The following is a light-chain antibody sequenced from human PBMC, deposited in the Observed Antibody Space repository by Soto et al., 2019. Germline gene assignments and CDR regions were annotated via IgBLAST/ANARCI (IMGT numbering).Light chain of an antibody. CDR3: QQTFSTPRT. Sequence: NHMPQSPGSLSASLGDRVPITCRASQNVRSYLNWYQQKPGKAPNLLIYETSTLQSGVPSRFSGDGYGTDFTLSISSLHPEDFATYYCQQTFSTPRTSGQRAEVDI. V-gene: IGKV1-39*01. CDR2: ETS. CDR1: QNVRSY. J-gene: IGKJ1*01.